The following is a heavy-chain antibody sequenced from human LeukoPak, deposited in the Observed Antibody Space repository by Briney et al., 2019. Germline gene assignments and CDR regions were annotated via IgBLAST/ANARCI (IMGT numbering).Heavy chain of an antibody. Sequence: SETLSLTCTVSGYSISSGYYWGWIRQPPGKGLEWIGSIYHSGSTYYNPSLKSRVTISVDKSKNQFSLKLSSVTAADTAVYYCAREIKSLWFGELAWGQGTLDTVSS. CDR2: IYHSGST. CDR3: AREIKSLWFGELA. D-gene: IGHD3-10*01. CDR1: GYSISSGYY. J-gene: IGHJ5*02. V-gene: IGHV4-38-2*02.